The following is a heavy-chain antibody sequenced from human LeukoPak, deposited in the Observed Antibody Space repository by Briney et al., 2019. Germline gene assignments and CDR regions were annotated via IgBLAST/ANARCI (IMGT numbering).Heavy chain of an antibody. Sequence: ASVMVSCKASGGTFSSYAISWVRQAPGQGLEWMGGIIPIFGTANYAQKFQGRVTITADKSTSTAYMELSSLRSEDTAVYYCARMTGYYHIPDYWGQGTLVTVSS. CDR1: GGTFSSYA. CDR2: IIPIFGTA. CDR3: ARMTGYYHIPDY. J-gene: IGHJ4*02. V-gene: IGHV1-69*06. D-gene: IGHD3-9*01.